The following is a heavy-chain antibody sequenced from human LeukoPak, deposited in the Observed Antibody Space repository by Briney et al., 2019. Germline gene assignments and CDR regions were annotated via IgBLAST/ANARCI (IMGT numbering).Heavy chain of an antibody. Sequence: GASVKVSCKASGYTFTSYYMHWVRQAPGQGLEWMGIINPSGGSTSYAQKFQGWVTMTRDTSISTAYMELSRLRSDDTAVYYCARAWTTVTTYWFDPWGQGTLVTVSS. CDR3: ARAWTTVTTYWFDP. CDR2: INPSGGST. CDR1: GYTFTSYY. J-gene: IGHJ5*02. D-gene: IGHD4-17*01. V-gene: IGHV1-46*01.